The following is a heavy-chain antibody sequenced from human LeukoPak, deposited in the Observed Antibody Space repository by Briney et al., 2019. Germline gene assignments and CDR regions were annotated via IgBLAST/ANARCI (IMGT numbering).Heavy chain of an antibody. CDR3: ARRYYYGSGSYYLSFDY. CDR2: INHSGST. D-gene: IGHD3-10*01. CDR1: GGSFSGYY. J-gene: IGHJ4*02. V-gene: IGHV4-34*01. Sequence: PSETLSLTCAVYGGSFSGYYWSWIRQPPGKGLEWIGEINHSGSTNYNPSLKSRVTISVDTSKNQFSLKLSSVTAADTAVYYCARRYYYGSGSYYLSFDYWGQGTLVTVSS.